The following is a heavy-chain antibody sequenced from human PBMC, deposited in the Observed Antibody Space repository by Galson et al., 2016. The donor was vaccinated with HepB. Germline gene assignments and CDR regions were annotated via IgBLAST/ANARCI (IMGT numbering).Heavy chain of an antibody. CDR2: IYHSGST. CDR3: ARLHFDLPIGFDI. J-gene: IGHJ3*02. CDR1: GGSVSSPYW. D-gene: IGHD3-3*02. Sequence: SETLSLTCAVSGGSVSSPYWWHWVRQPPGKGLEWIGEIYHSGSTNYNPSLKSRVTISVDKSKNRFSLKLSSVTAADTANYYRARLHFDLPIGFDIWGQGTMVTVSS. V-gene: IGHV4-4*02.